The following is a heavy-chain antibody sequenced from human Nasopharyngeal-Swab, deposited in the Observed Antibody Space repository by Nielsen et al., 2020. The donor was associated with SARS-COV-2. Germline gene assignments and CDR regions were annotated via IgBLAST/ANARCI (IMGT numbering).Heavy chain of an antibody. D-gene: IGHD3-3*01. CDR3: AKEPFYDFWSGYYWDY. CDR2: ISGSGGST. V-gene: IGHV3-23*01. Sequence: WIRQPPGKGLEWVSAISGSGGSTYYADSVKGRFTISRDNSKNTLCLQMNSLRAEDTAVYYCAKEPFYDFWSGYYWDYWGQGTLVTVSS. J-gene: IGHJ4*02.